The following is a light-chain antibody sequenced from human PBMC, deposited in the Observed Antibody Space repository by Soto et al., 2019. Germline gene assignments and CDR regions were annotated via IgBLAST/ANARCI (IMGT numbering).Light chain of an antibody. Sequence: EIMLTRSPGTLSLSPGERATLSSRASQSVSTRYLAWYQQKPGQAPRLLIYGASTRATGIPDRFSGSGSGTDFTLTISRLEPEDFAVYYCQRYGSSPPYTFGQGTKLEIK. CDR3: QRYGSSPPYT. CDR1: QSVSTRY. J-gene: IGKJ2*01. CDR2: GAS. V-gene: IGKV3-20*01.